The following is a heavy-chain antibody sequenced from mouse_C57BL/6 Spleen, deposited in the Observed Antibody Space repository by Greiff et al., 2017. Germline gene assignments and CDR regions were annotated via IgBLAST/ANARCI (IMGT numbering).Heavy chain of an antibody. CDR1: GYTFTDYY. CDR3: AISLHYYGSSTDYYAIDY. D-gene: IGHD1-1*01. V-gene: IGHV1-84*01. CDR2: IYPGSGNT. J-gene: IGHJ4*01. Sequence: VQRVESGPELVKPGASVKISCKASGYTFTDYYINWVKQRPGQGLEWIGWIYPGSGNTKYNEKFKGKATLTVDTSSSTAYMQLSSLTSEDSAVYFCAISLHYYGSSTDYYAIDYWGQGTSVTVSS.